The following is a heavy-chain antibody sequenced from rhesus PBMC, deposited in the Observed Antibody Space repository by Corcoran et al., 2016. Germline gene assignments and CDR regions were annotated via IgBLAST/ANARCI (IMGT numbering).Heavy chain of an antibody. Sequence: EVQLVQSGAEVKKPGASVKISCKASGYTFTDYYLHWVRQAPGKGLEWMGRVDPEDGEAIPAHKFQDRVTITAETFTDTAYMELSSLRSEDTAVYYCATDGESYWYGYFDYWGQGVLVTVSS. CDR3: ATDGESYWYGYFDY. V-gene: IGHV1-111*02. CDR2: VDPEDGEA. D-gene: IGHD2-21*01. J-gene: IGHJ4*01. CDR1: GYTFTDYY.